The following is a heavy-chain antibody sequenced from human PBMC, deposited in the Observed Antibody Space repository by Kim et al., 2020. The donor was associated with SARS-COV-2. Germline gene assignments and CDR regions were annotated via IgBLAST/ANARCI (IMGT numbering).Heavy chain of an antibody. CDR2: IYSGGST. CDR3: ARFKMSAAAGDY. V-gene: IGHV3-53*01. CDR1: GFTVSSNY. D-gene: IGHD6-13*01. J-gene: IGHJ4*02. Sequence: GGSLRLSCAASGFTVSSNYMSWVRQAPGKGLEWVSVIYSGGSTYYADSVKGRFTISRDNSKNTLYLQMNSLRAEDTAVYYCARFKMSAAAGDYWGQGTLVTVSS.